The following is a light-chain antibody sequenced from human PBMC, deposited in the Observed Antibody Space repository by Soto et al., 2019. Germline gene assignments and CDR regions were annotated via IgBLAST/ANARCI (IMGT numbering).Light chain of an antibody. CDR3: QQYDSYPFT. J-gene: IGKJ4*01. CDR2: KAS. V-gene: IGKV1-5*03. CDR1: QSINNW. Sequence: DIQMTQSPSTLSASVGDRVTNTCRASQSINNWLAWYQQKPGKAPKLLISKASNLKSGVPSRFSGTGSGTEFTLTISSLQPDDFASYYCQQYDSYPFTFGGGTKVEI.